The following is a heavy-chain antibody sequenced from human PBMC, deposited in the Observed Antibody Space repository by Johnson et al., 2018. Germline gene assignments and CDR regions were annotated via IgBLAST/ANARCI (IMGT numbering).Heavy chain of an antibody. D-gene: IGHD3-9*01. J-gene: IGHJ6*03. V-gene: IGHV3-11*04. CDR2: ISSSGSTI. CDR1: GFTFSDYY. Sequence: QVQLVQSGGGVVQPGRSLRLSCAASGFTFSDYYMSWIRQAPGKGLEWVSYISSSGSTIYYADSVKGRFLISRDNAKNSRDLQMNSLRAEDTAVYYCASTYYDILTGYFGLGYMDVWGKGTTVTVSS. CDR3: ASTYYDILTGYFGLGYMDV.